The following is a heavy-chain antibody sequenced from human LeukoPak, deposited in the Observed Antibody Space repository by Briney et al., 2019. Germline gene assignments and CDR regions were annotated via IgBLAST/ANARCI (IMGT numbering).Heavy chain of an antibody. CDR2: IRKKDKSYTT. D-gene: IGHD6-25*01. CDR1: GFTFSDYL. V-gene: IGHV3-72*01. CDR3: SRDGSSSDWSAFDI. J-gene: IGHJ3*02. Sequence: GGSLRLSCAASGFTFSDYLMDWVRQAPGKGLEWVGRIRKKDKSYTTQYAPSVEGRFTISRDDSKSSLYLQMNSLKAEDAAVYYCSRDGSSSDWSAFDIWGQGTMVTVSS.